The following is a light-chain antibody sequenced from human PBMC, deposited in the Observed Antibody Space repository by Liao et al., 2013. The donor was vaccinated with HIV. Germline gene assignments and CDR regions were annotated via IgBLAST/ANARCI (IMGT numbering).Light chain of an antibody. CDR2: HDT. V-gene: IGLV3-21*01. J-gene: IGLJ2*01. Sequence: SYVLTQPSSLSVAPGKTARMTCGGNSIGSKSVHWYQQKPGQAPVLVISHDTDRPSGIPARFSGSNSGNTAILTISGTQPMDEADYFCQAWDSSADVVFGGGTKLTVL. CDR1: SIGSKS. CDR3: QAWDSSADVV.